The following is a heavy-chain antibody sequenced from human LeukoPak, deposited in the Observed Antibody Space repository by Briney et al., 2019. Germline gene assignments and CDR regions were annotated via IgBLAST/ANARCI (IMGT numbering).Heavy chain of an antibody. CDR3: ARHPALDY. J-gene: IGHJ4*02. CDR2: IFHSGNT. Sequence: SEALSLTCTVSGDSFSSHYWSWLRQTPGKGLEWIGHIFHSGNTHYNPSLKSRVTISIDKSKNQFSPKLNSVTAADTAVYYCARHPALDYWGPGTLVTVSS. V-gene: IGHV4-59*08. CDR1: GDSFSSHY.